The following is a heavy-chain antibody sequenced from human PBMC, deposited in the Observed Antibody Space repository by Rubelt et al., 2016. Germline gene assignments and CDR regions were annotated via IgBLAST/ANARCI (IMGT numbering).Heavy chain of an antibody. CDR1: GGSFSGYY. D-gene: IGHD2-2*01. CDR2: INHSGST. Sequence: QVQLQQWGAGLLKPSETLSLTCAVYGGSFSGYYWSWIRQPPGKGLEWIGEINHSGSTNYNPSLKSRVTISVDPAKNQFSLKLSSVTAADTAVYYCASVQVVPAAIGDDAFDIWGQGTMVTVSS. CDR3: ASVQVVPAAIGDDAFDI. J-gene: IGHJ3*02. V-gene: IGHV4-34*01.